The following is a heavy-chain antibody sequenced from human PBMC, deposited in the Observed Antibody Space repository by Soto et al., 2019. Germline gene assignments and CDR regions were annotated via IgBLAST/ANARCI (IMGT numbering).Heavy chain of an antibody. CDR2: IDKGAVT. CDR1: GDSHSISTYS. D-gene: IGHD2-8*02. CDR3: AGMPFTGGLRFDP. Sequence: SETLSLTSIMSGDSHSISTYSWSWIRQPQGKAVQYIGFIDKGAVTSYRPSLASRLSIAIDRSNKQCSRRLKSVTAADMAMYFCAGMPFTGGLRFDPWGRGTLFTSSS. J-gene: IGHJ5*02. V-gene: IGHV4-30-2*01.